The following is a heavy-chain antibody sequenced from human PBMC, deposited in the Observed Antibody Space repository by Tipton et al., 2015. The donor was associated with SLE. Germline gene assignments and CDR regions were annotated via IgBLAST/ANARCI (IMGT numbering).Heavy chain of an antibody. CDR2: ISSDGSDT. Sequence: SLRLSCAAPGTTFSDYFRDFYMSWIRQAPGKGLEWVSHISSDGSDTHYADSVKGRFTISRDNAKSLLYLQMTSLRAGDTAIYYCAKDWVIDYWGQGTLVTVSP. J-gene: IGHJ4*02. D-gene: IGHD3-16*01. CDR1: GTTFSDYFRDFY. CDR3: AKDWVIDY. V-gene: IGHV3-11*04.